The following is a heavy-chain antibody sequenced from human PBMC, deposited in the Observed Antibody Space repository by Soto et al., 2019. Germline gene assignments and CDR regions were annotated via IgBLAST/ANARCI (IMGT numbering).Heavy chain of an antibody. D-gene: IGHD1-26*01. CDR2: IKSKRDGGTT. CDR1: GFIFSDSW. V-gene: IGHV3-15*07. J-gene: IGHJ4*02. Sequence: EAQLVESGGGLLKPGGSLRLSCAASGFIFSDSWMNWVRQAPGKGLQWVGRIKSKRDGGTTDYTAPVIGRFTISRDDSKDMVYLQMSSLKTEDTAVYYCADGKWELDYWGQGTLVTVSS. CDR3: ADGKWELDY.